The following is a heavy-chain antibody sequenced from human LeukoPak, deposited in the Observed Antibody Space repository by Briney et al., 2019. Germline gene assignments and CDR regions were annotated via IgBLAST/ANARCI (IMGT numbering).Heavy chain of an antibody. CDR2: IYYSGST. J-gene: IGHJ5*02. CDR3: ARGVATGGWFDP. V-gene: IGHV4-59*12. Sequence: SETLSLTCTVSGGSISSYYWSWIRQPPGKGLEWIGYIYYSGSTNYNPSLKSRVTISVDTSKNQFSLKLSSVTAADTAVYYCARGVATGGWFDPWGQGTLVTVSS. D-gene: IGHD2-15*01. CDR1: GGSISSYY.